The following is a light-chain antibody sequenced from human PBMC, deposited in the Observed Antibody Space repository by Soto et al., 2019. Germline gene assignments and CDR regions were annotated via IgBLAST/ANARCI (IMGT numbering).Light chain of an antibody. CDR1: SSDVGSYNL. V-gene: IGLV2-23*02. CDR2: EVN. CDR3: CSYAGSSTLYV. Sequence: ALTQPASVSGSPGQSITISCTGTSSDVGSYNLVSWYQQHPGKAPKLMIYEVNKRPSGVSNRFSGSKSGNTASLTISGLQAEDEVDYYCCSYAGSSTLYVFGTGTKVTVL. J-gene: IGLJ1*01.